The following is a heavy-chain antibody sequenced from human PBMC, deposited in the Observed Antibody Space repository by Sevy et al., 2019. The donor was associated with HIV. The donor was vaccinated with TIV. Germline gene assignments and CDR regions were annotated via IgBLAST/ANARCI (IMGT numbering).Heavy chain of an antibody. CDR1: GDSVSSNNAA. D-gene: IGHD1-20*01. CDR3: ARDGLTYGGMDV. CDR2: TFYRSNWYN. V-gene: IGHV6-1*01. J-gene: IGHJ6*02. Sequence: SQTLSLTCAISGDSVSSNNAAWNWIMQSPSRGLEWLGRTFYRSNWYNDYAVSMKGRITINPDTSKNQLSLQLTSVTPEDTAVYYCARDGLTYGGMDVWGQGTTVTVSS.